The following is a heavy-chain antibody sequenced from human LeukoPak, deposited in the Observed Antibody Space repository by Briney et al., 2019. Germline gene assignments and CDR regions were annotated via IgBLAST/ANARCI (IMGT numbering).Heavy chain of an antibody. V-gene: IGHV1-8*01. J-gene: IGHJ4*02. CDR3: ARGSYYDRNFDY. D-gene: IGHD1-26*01. CDR1: GYTFSSYD. CDR2: TNPNSGNT. Sequence: ASVKVSCKASGYTFSSYDINWVRQATGQGLEWMGWTNPNSGNTGYAQKFQGRVTMTRNTSISTAYMELSSLRSEDTAVYYCARGSYYDRNFDYWGRGALVTVSS.